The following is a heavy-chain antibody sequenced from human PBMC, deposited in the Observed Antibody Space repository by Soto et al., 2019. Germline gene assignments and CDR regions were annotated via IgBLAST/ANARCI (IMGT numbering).Heavy chain of an antibody. CDR3: ARGLGYDSNGRFLAAFDV. CDR1: GASLSSGVYY. D-gene: IGHD3-22*01. J-gene: IGHJ3*01. CDR2: IFHTGTT. V-gene: IGHV4-31*03. Sequence: QVQLQESGPGLAKPSQTLSLTCTVSGASLSSGVYYWTWIRQVPGKALEWIGYIFHTGTTFYNPSLKSRVVMSIEKSDNQFALNLRSVTAADTAVYYCARGLGYDSNGRFLAAFDVWGQGTMVTVSS.